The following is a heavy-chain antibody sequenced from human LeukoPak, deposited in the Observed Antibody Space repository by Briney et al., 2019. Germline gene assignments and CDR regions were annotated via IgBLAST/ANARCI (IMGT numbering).Heavy chain of an antibody. Sequence: SETLSLTCTVSVGSICSYYWSGVPQRPGGGGEWRWYIYYSGRTNHTPSLTSRATISADTTKNKFSRKLSSMTAADTHVYDCTRDSVAYYTGYSYSLWFDPWGQGTLVTVSS. CDR3: TRDSVAYYTGYSYSLWFDP. D-gene: IGHD2-21*02. J-gene: IGHJ5*02. CDR2: IYYSGRT. V-gene: IGHV4-59*01. CDR1: VGSICSYY.